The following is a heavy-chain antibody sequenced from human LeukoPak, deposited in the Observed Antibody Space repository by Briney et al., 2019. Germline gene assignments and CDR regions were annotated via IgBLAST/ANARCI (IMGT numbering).Heavy chain of an antibody. Sequence: GGSLRLSCEASGFTFSDYWLSWVRQAPGKGLEWLANKKQDGSEKNYVDSVKGRFTISRDNAKNSLYLQMNSLRAEDTAVYYCVRGPYALYWGRGTLVSVSS. CDR1: GFTFSDYW. D-gene: IGHD2-2*01. J-gene: IGHJ4*02. CDR3: VRGPYALY. V-gene: IGHV3-7*01. CDR2: KKQDGSEK.